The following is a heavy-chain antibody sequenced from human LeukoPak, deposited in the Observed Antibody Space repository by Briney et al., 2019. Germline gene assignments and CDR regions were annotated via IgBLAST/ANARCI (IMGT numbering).Heavy chain of an antibody. Sequence: GRSLRLSSAASGFTFSSYAMHWVRQAPGKGLEWVAVISYDGSNKYYADSVKGRFTISRDNSKNTLYLQMNSLRAEDTAVYYCASSSSWDAFDIWGQGTMVTVSS. CDR3: ASSSSWDAFDI. V-gene: IGHV3-30*04. J-gene: IGHJ3*02. D-gene: IGHD6-13*01. CDR1: GFTFSSYA. CDR2: ISYDGSNK.